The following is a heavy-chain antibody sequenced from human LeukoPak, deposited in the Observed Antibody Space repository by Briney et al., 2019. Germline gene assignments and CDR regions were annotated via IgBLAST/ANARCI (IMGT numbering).Heavy chain of an antibody. D-gene: IGHD2-15*01. CDR2: IYTSGST. Sequence: SETLSLTCTVSGGSISSYYWSWIRQPAGKGLEWIGRIYTSGSTNYNPSLKSRVTMSVDTSKNQFSLKLSSVTAADTAVYYCARDPVRCSGGSCYSPGYWYFDLWGRGTLVTVSS. J-gene: IGHJ2*01. CDR3: ARDPVRCSGGSCYSPGYWYFDL. V-gene: IGHV4-4*07. CDR1: GGSISSYY.